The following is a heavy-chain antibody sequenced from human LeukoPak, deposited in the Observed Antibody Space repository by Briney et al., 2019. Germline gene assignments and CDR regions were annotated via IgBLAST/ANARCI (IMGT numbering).Heavy chain of an antibody. Sequence: PGGSLRLSCAASGFTFSSYSMNWVRQAPGKGLEWVSYISSSSSTIYYADSVKGRFTISRDNAKNSLYLQMNSLRADDTAVYYCARDRYYGSGSHRGQGTLVTVSS. V-gene: IGHV3-48*01. J-gene: IGHJ4*02. CDR3: ARDRYYGSGSH. CDR2: ISSSSSTI. D-gene: IGHD3-10*01. CDR1: GFTFSSYS.